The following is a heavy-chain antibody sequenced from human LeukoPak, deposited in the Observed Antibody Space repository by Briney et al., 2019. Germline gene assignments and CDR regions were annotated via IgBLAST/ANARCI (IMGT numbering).Heavy chain of an antibody. V-gene: IGHV4-38-2*01. CDR1: GYSISSGYY. J-gene: IGHJ4*02. CDR2: IYYSGST. D-gene: IGHD4-17*01. Sequence: PSETLSLTCAVSGYSISSGYYWGWIRQPPGKGLEWIGSIYYSGSTYYNPSLKSRVTISVDTSKNQFSLKLSSVTAADTAVYYCARHEDYGDYVSEFDYWGQGTLVTVSS. CDR3: ARHEDYGDYVSEFDY.